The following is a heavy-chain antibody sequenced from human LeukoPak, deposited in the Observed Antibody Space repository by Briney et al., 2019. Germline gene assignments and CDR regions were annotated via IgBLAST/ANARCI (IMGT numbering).Heavy chain of an antibody. CDR1: GGSFSGYY. Sequence: SETLSLTCAVYGGSFSGYYWSWIRQPPGKGLEWIGEINHSGSTNYNPSLKSRVTISVDTSKNQFSLKLSSVTAADTAVYYCARDDDIWGQRTLVTVSS. CDR2: INHSGST. V-gene: IGHV4-34*01. J-gene: IGHJ4*02. D-gene: IGHD3-9*01. CDR3: ARDDDI.